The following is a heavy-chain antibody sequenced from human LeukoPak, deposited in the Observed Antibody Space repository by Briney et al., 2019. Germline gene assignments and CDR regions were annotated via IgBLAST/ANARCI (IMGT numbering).Heavy chain of an antibody. D-gene: IGHD4-17*01. J-gene: IGHJ4*02. CDR2: IYYSGST. Sequence: SETLSLTCTVSGGSISSSSYYWGWIRQPPGKGLEWIGSIYYSGSTYYNPSLKSRVTISVDTSKNQFSLKLSSVTAADTAVYYCARGTTVIDYWGQGTQVTVSS. CDR1: GGSISSSSYY. V-gene: IGHV4-39*07. CDR3: ARGTTVIDY.